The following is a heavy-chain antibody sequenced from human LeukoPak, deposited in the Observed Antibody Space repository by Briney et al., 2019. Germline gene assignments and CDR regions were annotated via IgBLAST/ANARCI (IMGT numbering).Heavy chain of an antibody. D-gene: IGHD1-26*01. CDR2: INPNSGVT. V-gene: IGHV1-2*06. CDR1: GYIFTGYS. Sequence: GASVTVSCKSSGYIFTGYSIHWVRQAPGQGLEWMGRINPNSGVTNYAQMFQGRVAMTRDTSLNTAYMELNRLRSDDTAMYYCARDLDGSRFDYWGQGTLVTVSS. CDR3: ARDLDGSRFDY. J-gene: IGHJ4*02.